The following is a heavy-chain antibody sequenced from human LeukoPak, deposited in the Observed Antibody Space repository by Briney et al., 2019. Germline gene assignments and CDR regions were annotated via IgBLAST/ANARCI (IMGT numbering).Heavy chain of an antibody. Sequence: SVTVSCKASGGTFSSYAISWVRQAPGQGLEWMGGIIPIFGTANYAQKFQGRVTITADESTSTAYMELSSLRSEDTAVYYCASGTYDYNNYYYYYYMDVWGKGTTVTVSS. D-gene: IGHD5-24*01. V-gene: IGHV1-69*13. CDR3: ASGTYDYNNYYYYYYMDV. CDR2: IIPIFGTA. J-gene: IGHJ6*03. CDR1: GGTFSSYA.